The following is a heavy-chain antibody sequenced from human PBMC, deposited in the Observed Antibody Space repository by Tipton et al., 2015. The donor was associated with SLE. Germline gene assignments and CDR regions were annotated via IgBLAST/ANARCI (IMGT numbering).Heavy chain of an antibody. CDR1: GGSFSNDNYF. J-gene: IGHJ6*03. V-gene: IGHV4-61*02. CDR3: AREPVYYYYYMDV. CDR2: VSSSGKT. Sequence: TLSLTCTVPGGSFSNDNYFWGWIRQPAGRGLEWIGRVSSSGKTNYHPSLKSRVTITVDTSKNQFSLKLSSVTAADTAVYYCAREPVYYYYYMDVWGKGTTVTVSS.